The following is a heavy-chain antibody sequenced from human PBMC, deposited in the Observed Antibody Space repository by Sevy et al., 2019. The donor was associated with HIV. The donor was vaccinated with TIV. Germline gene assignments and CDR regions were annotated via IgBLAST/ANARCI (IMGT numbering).Heavy chain of an antibody. CDR2: ISGLSNYI. D-gene: IGHD3-10*01. CDR3: ARGPPDGSYDYFDY. J-gene: IGHJ4*02. V-gene: IGHV3-21*01. CDR1: GFTFSSYN. Sequence: GGSLRLSCAASGFTFSSYNMNWVRQAPGKGLEWVSSISGLSNYIYYADSMKGRLTISRDNAKNSLNLQMNSLRAEDTAVYYCARGPPDGSYDYFDYWGQGTLVTVSS.